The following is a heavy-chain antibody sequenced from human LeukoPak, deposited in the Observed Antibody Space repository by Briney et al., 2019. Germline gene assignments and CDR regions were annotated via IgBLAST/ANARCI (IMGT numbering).Heavy chain of an antibody. V-gene: IGHV1-46*01. Sequence: ASVKVSCKASGYTFTSYYMHWVRQAPGQGLEWMGIINPSGGSTSYAQKFQGRVTMTRDTSTSTVYMELSSLRSEDTAVYYCARPETYYYDSSGTWYAFDIWGQGTMVTVSS. CDR2: INPSGGST. J-gene: IGHJ3*02. D-gene: IGHD3-22*01. CDR3: ARPETYYYDSSGTWYAFDI. CDR1: GYTFTSYY.